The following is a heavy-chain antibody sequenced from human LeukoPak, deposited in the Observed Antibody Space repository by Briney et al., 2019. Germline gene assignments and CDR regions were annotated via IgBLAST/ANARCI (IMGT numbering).Heavy chain of an antibody. CDR2: ISGSGGST. CDR3: AKDKFLTTAKRLDS. CDR1: GFTFSSYA. V-gene: IGHV3-23*01. Sequence: PGGSLRLSCAASGFTFSSYAMSWVRQAPGKGLEWVSAISGSGGSTYYADSVKGRFTISRDNSKNTLYLQMNSLRAEDTALYYCAKDKFLTTAKRLDSWGQGTLVTVSS. D-gene: IGHD4-17*01. J-gene: IGHJ4*02.